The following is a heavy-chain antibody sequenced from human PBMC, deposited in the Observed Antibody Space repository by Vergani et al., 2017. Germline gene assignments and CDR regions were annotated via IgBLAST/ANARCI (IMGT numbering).Heavy chain of an antibody. V-gene: IGHV5-51*01. D-gene: IGHD3-9*01. Sequence: EVQLVQSGAEVKKPGESLKISCKGSGYSFTSYWIGWVRQMPGKGLEWMGIIYPGDSDTRYSPSFQGQVTISADKSISTAYLQWSSLKASDTAMYYCARLYYDILSIGLGDGFDIWGQGTMVTVSS. CDR3: ARLYYDILSIGLGDGFDI. CDR1: GYSFTSYW. J-gene: IGHJ3*02. CDR2: IYPGDSDT.